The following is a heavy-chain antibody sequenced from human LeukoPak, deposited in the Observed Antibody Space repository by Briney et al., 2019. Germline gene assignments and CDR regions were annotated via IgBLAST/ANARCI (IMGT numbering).Heavy chain of an antibody. Sequence: GGSLRLSCAASGFTFSGYWMHWVRQVPGKGLVWGSRVNSDGSYTDYADSVKGRFTISRDNAKNTLYLQMNSLRAEDTAVYYCARGPITRGVTPSDYWGQGTLVTVSS. CDR2: VNSDGSYT. J-gene: IGHJ4*02. CDR3: ARGPITRGVTPSDY. D-gene: IGHD4-23*01. CDR1: GFTFSGYW. V-gene: IGHV3-74*01.